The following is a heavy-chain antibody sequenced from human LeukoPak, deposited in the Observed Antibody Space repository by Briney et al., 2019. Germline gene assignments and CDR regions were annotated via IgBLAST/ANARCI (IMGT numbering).Heavy chain of an antibody. CDR1: GFTFSSYA. V-gene: IGHV3-23*01. CDR2: ISGSGGST. D-gene: IGHD4-17*01. Sequence: GGSLRLSCAASGFTFSSYAMSWVRQAPGKGLEWVSAISGSGGSTYYADSVKGRFTISRGNSKNTLCLQMNSLRAEDTAVYYCAKDQDDYGDYGVAFDIWGQGTMVTVSS. J-gene: IGHJ3*02. CDR3: AKDQDDYGDYGVAFDI.